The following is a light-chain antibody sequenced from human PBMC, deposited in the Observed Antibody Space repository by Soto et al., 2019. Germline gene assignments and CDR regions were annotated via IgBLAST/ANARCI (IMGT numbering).Light chain of an antibody. V-gene: IGLV2-14*01. Sequence: QSVLTQPASVSGSPGQAITISCTGTSSDVGGYNYVSWYQQHPGKAPKLMIYEVSNRPSGVSDRFSGSKSGNTASLTISGLQAEDEADYYCTSYTSRSTPVFGAGTKVIV. CDR2: EVS. CDR3: TSYTSRSTPV. J-gene: IGLJ1*01. CDR1: SSDVGGYNY.